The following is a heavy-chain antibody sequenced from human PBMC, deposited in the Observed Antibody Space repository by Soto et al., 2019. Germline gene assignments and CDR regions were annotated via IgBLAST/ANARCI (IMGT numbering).Heavy chain of an antibody. CDR3: ATPTIFGVVKGNHFDY. V-gene: IGHV1-24*01. Sequence: ASVKVSCKASGYTFTSYAMHWVRQAPGKGLEWMGGFDPEDGETIYAQKFQGRVTMTEDTSTDTAYMELSSLRSEDTAVYYCATPTIFGVVKGNHFDYWGQGTLVTVSS. CDR2: FDPEDGET. D-gene: IGHD3-3*01. J-gene: IGHJ4*02. CDR1: GYTFTSYA.